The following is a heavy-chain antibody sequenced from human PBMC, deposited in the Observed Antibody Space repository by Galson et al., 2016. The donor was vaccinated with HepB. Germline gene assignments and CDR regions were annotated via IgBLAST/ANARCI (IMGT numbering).Heavy chain of an antibody. CDR2: IDNNGRTT. CDR3: VKDRGAVIRDFDQ. CDR1: GFTFSTYA. D-gene: IGHD3-10*01. J-gene: IGHJ4*02. Sequence: SLRLSCAASGFTFSTYAFHWVRQAPGKGLEYVSAIDNNGRTTYYADSVRGRFTISRDNSKNTLYLQMSSLRDGDTAVYYCVKDRGAVIRDFDQWGQGTLVTVS. V-gene: IGHV3-64D*06.